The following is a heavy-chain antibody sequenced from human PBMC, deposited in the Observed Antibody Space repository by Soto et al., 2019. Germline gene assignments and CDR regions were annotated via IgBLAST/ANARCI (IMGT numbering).Heavy chain of an antibody. CDR1: GGTFSSYA. CDR2: IIPIFGTA. J-gene: IGHJ6*02. D-gene: IGHD2-15*01. CDR3: ARVWCSGGSCYSVEGYYYYGMDV. Sequence: QVQLVQSGAEVKKPGSSVKVSCKASGGTFSSYAISWVRQAPGQGLEWMGGIIPIFGTANYAQKFQGRVTITADESTSTAYMELSSLRSEDTAVYYCARVWCSGGSCYSVEGYYYYGMDVRGQGTTVTVSS. V-gene: IGHV1-69*01.